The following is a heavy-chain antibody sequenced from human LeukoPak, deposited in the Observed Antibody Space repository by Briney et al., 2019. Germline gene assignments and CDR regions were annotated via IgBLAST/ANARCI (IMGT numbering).Heavy chain of an antibody. Sequence: PGGSLRLSCAASGFTFDDYAMHWVRQAPGKGLEWVSGISWNSGSIGYADSVKGRFTISRDNAKNSLYLQMNSLRAEDTALYYCAKRSSGYSFDYWGQGTLVTVSS. CDR3: AKRSSGYSFDY. V-gene: IGHV3-9*01. CDR1: GFTFDDYA. CDR2: ISWNSGSI. J-gene: IGHJ4*02. D-gene: IGHD3-22*01.